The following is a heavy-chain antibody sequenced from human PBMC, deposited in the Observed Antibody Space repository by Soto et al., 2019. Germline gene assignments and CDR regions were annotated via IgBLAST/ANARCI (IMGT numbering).Heavy chain of an antibody. Sequence: ESLKISCQVFGYNFGTYNIAWVRQMPGKGLEWMGIIFPPDSETRYSPSFQGQVTFSVDRSMNTAYLEWDSLEASDTAMYFCARLTYCGTECYFDYWGQGTLVTVSS. CDR3: ARLTYCGTECYFDY. V-gene: IGHV5-51*01. D-gene: IGHD2-21*01. CDR2: IFPPDSET. CDR1: GYNFGTYN. J-gene: IGHJ4*02.